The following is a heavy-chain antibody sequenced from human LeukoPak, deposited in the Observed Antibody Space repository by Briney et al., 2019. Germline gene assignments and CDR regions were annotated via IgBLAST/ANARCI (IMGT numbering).Heavy chain of an antibody. D-gene: IGHD1-26*01. J-gene: IGHJ2*01. CDR2: INYSGST. V-gene: IGHV4-34*01. CDR3: ARRILGPWRHFDL. CDR1: GGSFSGHY. Sequence: SETLSLTCAVYGGSFSGHYWSWIRQPPGKGLEWIGEINYSGSTNYNPPLKSRITMSVDTSRNQFSLNLSSVTAADTAVYYCARRILGPWRHFDLWGRGTLVTVSS.